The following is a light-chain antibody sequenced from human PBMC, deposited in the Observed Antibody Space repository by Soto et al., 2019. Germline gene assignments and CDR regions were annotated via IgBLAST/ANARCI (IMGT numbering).Light chain of an antibody. Sequence: EIVMTQSPATQSVSPGERATLSCRASQSVSTSLAWYQQKPGQAPRLLISGASTRATGVPARFSGSESETEFTLTISSLQSEDFAVYYCQQYNNWWTFGQGTKVEIK. CDR2: GAS. V-gene: IGKV3-15*01. J-gene: IGKJ1*01. CDR1: QSVSTS. CDR3: QQYNNWWT.